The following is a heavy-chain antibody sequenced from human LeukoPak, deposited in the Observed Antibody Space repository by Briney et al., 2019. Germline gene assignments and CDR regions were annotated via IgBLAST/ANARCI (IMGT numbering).Heavy chain of an antibody. CDR1: GFTFNDHS. D-gene: IGHD1-26*01. V-gene: IGHV3-30-3*01. J-gene: IGHJ4*02. CDR3: TRDLGILRKLAYS. CDR2: ISYDGLNK. Sequence: GGSLRLSCAASGFTFNDHSMHWIRLAPHKGLEWVAVISYDGLNKYYSHSAKDRFTVSRDNVNNILYLQMNRLRTEDTAVYYCTRDLGILRKLAYSWGQGTLVTVSS.